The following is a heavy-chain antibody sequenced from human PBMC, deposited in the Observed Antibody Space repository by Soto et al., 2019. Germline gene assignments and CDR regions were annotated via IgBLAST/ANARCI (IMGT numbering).Heavy chain of an antibody. J-gene: IGHJ4*02. V-gene: IGHV3-66*01. CDR1: GFTVSSNY. CDR3: ARDTSSSGTIK. CDR2: IYSGGST. D-gene: IGHD6-6*01. Sequence: LRLSCAASGFTVSSNYMSWVRQAPGKGLEWVSIIYSGGSTYYADSVKGRFTISRDNSKNTLYLQMKSLRTEDTAVYYCARDTSSSGTIKWGQGTLVTVSS.